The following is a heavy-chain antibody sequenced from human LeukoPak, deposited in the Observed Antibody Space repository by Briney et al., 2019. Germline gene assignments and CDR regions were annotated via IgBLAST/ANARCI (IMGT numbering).Heavy chain of an antibody. CDR2: TNPNSGNT. CDR1: GYTFTSYD. D-gene: IGHD5-18*01. CDR3: ARVLMAGYIYGKPFDY. Sequence: ASVKVSCKASGYTFTSYDINWVRQATGQGREWMGWTNPNSGNTGYAQKFQGRVTMTRNTSISTAYMELSSLRSEDTAVYYCARVLMAGYIYGKPFDYWGQGTLVTVSS. V-gene: IGHV1-8*01. J-gene: IGHJ4*02.